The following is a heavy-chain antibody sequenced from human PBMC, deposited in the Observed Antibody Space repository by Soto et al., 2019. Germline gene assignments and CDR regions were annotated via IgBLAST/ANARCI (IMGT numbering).Heavy chain of an antibody. CDR3: ARHGPVTSKDIAAAGWRYYYYYGMDV. Sequence: SETLSLTCTVSGGSISSSSYYWGWIRQPPGKGLEWIGSIYYSGSTYYNPSLKSRVTISVDTSKNQFSLKLSSVTAADTAVYYCARHGPVTSKDIAAAGWRYYYYYGMDVWGQGTTVTVSS. CDR2: IYYSGST. V-gene: IGHV4-39*01. CDR1: GGSISSSSYY. J-gene: IGHJ6*02. D-gene: IGHD6-13*01.